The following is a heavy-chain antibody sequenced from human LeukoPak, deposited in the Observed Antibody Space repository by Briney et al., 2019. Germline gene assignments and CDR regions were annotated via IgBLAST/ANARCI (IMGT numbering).Heavy chain of an antibody. CDR3: ARGSLYYGSGSWRGIDY. CDR1: GFTVSSYA. CDR2: ISYDGSNK. Sequence: GGSLRLSCAASGFTVSSYAMHWVRQAPGKGLEWVAVISYDGSNKYYADSVKGRFTISRDNSKNTLYLQMNSLRAEDTAVYYCARGSLYYGSGSWRGIDYWGQGTLVTVSS. J-gene: IGHJ4*02. D-gene: IGHD3-10*01. V-gene: IGHV3-30*04.